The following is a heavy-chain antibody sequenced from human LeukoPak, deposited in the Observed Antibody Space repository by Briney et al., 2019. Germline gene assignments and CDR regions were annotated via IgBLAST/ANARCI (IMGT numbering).Heavy chain of an antibody. CDR1: GGSVISGHYC. D-gene: IGHD3-10*01. CDR3: AKLPTGFPNWFDP. J-gene: IGHJ5*02. V-gene: IGHV4-39*01. Sequence: SETLSLTCTVSGGSVISGHYCWGWVRQPPGKGLQWIASVHFNGQTYFNPSLSGRVTMSIDTSKNQFSLKVTSLTAADTAVYYCAKLPTGFPNWFDPWGQGTLVTVSS. CDR2: VHFNGQT.